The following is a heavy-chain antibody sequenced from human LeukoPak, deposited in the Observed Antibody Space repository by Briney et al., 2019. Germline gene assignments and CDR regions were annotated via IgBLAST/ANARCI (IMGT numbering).Heavy chain of an antibody. CDR2: IYTSGRT. CDR3: ARAPPSGGGGSFDY. V-gene: IGHV4-4*07. Sequence: SETLSLTCTVSGGSISTYYWSWIRQPAGRGLEWIGRIYTSGRTNYNPSLKSRVTMSVDTSKSQFSLKLNSVTAADTAVYYCARAPPSGGGGSFDYWGQGTLVTVSS. CDR1: GGSISTYY. D-gene: IGHD3-16*01. J-gene: IGHJ4*02.